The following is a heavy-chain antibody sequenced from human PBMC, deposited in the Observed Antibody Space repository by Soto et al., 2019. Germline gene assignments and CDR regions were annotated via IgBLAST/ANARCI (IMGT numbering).Heavy chain of an antibody. D-gene: IGHD3-22*01. Sequence: ASVKVSCKASGYTFTSYYIYWVRQAPGQGLECLGTINPSGGGPTYTQKFQGRVTMTRDTSTSTVYMELRSLRSEDTAVYYCARDSYYDYYFDYWGQGTLVTVSS. CDR2: INPSGGGP. CDR1: GYTFTSYY. V-gene: IGHV1-46*01. J-gene: IGHJ4*02. CDR3: ARDSYYDYYFDY.